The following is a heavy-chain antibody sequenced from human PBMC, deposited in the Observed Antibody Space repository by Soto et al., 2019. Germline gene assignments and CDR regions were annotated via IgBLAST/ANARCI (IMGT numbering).Heavy chain of an antibody. CDR1: GITFSSYA. CDR3: ATPRGSRSWHALWDFDY. V-gene: IGHV1-69*05. CDR2: IGPNFGTA. J-gene: IGHJ4*02. D-gene: IGHD6-13*01. Sequence: QVQLVPSGAEGKKPGSPGKVSCKASGITFSSYAIRWVRPAPGQGLEWMGGIGPNFGTANYAQKFPGRVTITPDESTSTAYMELSSLISEDTAVYYCATPRGSRSWHALWDFDYWGQGPLVAVSS.